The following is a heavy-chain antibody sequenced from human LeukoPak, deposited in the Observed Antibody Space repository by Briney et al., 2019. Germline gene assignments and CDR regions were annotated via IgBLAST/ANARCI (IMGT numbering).Heavy chain of an antibody. CDR1: GGTFSSYA. D-gene: IGHD3-16*01. CDR2: IIPIFGTA. Sequence: GASVKVSCKASGGTFSSYAISWVRQAPGQGLEWMGGIIPIFGTANYAQKFQGRVTITADESTSTAYMELSSLRSDDTAVYYCARGSQGFGMDVWGQGTTVTVSS. J-gene: IGHJ6*02. V-gene: IGHV1-69*13. CDR3: ARGSQGFGMDV.